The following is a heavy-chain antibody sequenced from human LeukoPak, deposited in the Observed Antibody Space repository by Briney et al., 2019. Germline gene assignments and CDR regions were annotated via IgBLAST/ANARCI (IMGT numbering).Heavy chain of an antibody. J-gene: IGHJ4*02. V-gene: IGHV3-64*01. Sequence: GGSLRLSCAASGFTFSSFAMHWVRQAPGKGLEYVSATSSDGGGTYYATSVKGRFTISRDNYKNTLYLQMDSLRVEDMSVYYCVRGSVRTGYSSGWYDYWGQGTLVTVSS. CDR2: TSSDGGGT. CDR1: GFTFSSFA. D-gene: IGHD6-19*01. CDR3: VRGSVRTGYSSGWYDY.